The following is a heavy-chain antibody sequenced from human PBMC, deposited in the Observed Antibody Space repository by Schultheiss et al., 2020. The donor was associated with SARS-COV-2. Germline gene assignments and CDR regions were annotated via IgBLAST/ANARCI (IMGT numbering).Heavy chain of an antibody. CDR1: GFTISLYA. V-gene: IGHV3-23*01. CDR2: ISGSGGST. Sequence: GGSLRLSCAASGFTISLYAMSWVRQAPGKGLEWVSAISGSGGSTYYADSVKGRFTISRDNSKDTLSLQMNSLGPDDTGIYYCARGHGYYYYMDVWGKGTTVTVSS. CDR3: ARGHGYYYYMDV. J-gene: IGHJ6*03.